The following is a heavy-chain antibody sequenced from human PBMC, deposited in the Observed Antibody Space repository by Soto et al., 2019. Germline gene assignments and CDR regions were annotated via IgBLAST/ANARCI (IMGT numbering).Heavy chain of an antibody. CDR2: INHSGST. D-gene: IGHD3-10*01. J-gene: IGHJ4*02. V-gene: IGHV4-34*01. Sequence: SETLSLTCAVYGGSFSGYYWSWIRQPPGKGLEWIGEINHSGSTNYNPSLKSRVTISVDTSKNQFSLKLSSVTAADTAVYYCARERRGRYGSGSYPDYWRQGTLVTVSS. CDR1: GGSFSGYY. CDR3: ARERRGRYGSGSYPDY.